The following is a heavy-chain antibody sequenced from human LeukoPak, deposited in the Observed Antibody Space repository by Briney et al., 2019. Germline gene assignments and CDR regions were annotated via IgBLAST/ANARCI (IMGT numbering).Heavy chain of an antibody. D-gene: IGHD6-6*01. CDR3: AKGRLIAARNFDY. CDR1: GFTVSSNS. CDR2: IYSGTI. Sequence: GGSLRLSCTVSGFTVSSNSMSWVRQAPGKGLEWVSFIYSGTIHYSDSVKGRFTISRDNSKNTLYLQMNSLRAEDTAVYYCAKGRLIAARNFDYWGQGTLVTVSS. V-gene: IGHV3-53*01. J-gene: IGHJ4*02.